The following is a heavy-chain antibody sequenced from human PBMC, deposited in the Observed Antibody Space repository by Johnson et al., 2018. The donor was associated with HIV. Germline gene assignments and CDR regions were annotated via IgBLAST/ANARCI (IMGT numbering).Heavy chain of an antibody. J-gene: IGHJ3*02. CDR1: GVTFSSYG. CDR2: IRYDGNNK. CDR3: GKGHDYGDAFDS. V-gene: IGHV3-30*02. D-gene: IGHD4-17*01. Sequence: QVQLVESGGGVVQPGGSLRISCAASGVTFSSYGMHWVRQAPGKGLEGVAFIRYDGNNKYYADSVKGRFTISRDHSKNTLFLQMTSLRAEDTAVYYCGKGHDYGDAFDSWGQGTMVTVSS.